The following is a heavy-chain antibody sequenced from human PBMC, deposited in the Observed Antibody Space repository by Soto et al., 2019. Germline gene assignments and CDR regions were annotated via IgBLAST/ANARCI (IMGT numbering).Heavy chain of an antibody. V-gene: IGHV1-2*02. D-gene: IGHD5-12*01. CDR2: IGPESGAT. CDR3: GRGRSGQIVVFY. J-gene: IGHJ4*02. Sequence: ASVKVSCKASGYTFTGHYIHWVRQAPEQGPEWMGEIGPESGATRYAQKFQGRVTMTRDMSITTVYMGLNNLSPDDTAVYYCGRGRSGQIVVFYWGQGTPVTVSS. CDR1: GYTFTGHY.